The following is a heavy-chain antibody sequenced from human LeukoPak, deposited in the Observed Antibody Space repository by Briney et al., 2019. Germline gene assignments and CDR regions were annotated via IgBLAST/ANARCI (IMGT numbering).Heavy chain of an antibody. D-gene: IGHD3/OR15-3a*01. CDR1: GFPFSSYW. CDR3: ARWTGKGDAFDI. Sequence: GGSLRLSCAASGFPFSSYWMHWVRQAPGKGLVWVSRINSDGSSTSYADSVKGRFTISRDNAKNTLYLQMNSLRAEDTAVYYCARWTGKGDAFDIWGQGTMVTVSS. V-gene: IGHV3-74*01. CDR2: INSDGSST. J-gene: IGHJ3*02.